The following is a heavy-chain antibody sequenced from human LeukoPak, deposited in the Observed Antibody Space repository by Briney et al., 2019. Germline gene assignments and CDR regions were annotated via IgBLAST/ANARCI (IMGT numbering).Heavy chain of an antibody. CDR3: ARDMVTFRYYYYMDV. CDR2: IKQDGSEK. Sequence: GGSLRLSCTASGFTFSSYAMSWVRQAPGKGLEWVANIKQDGSEKYYVDSVKGRFTISRDNAKNSLYLQMNSLRAEDTAVYYCARDMVTFRYYYYMDVWGKGTTVTVSS. D-gene: IGHD5-18*01. CDR1: GFTFSSYA. J-gene: IGHJ6*03. V-gene: IGHV3-7*01.